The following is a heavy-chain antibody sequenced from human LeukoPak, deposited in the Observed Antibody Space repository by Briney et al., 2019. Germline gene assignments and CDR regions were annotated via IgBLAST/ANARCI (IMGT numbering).Heavy chain of an antibody. CDR3: ARDSTTFFYYYYYMDV. J-gene: IGHJ6*03. V-gene: IGHV1-18*01. CDR2: IGAYNGNT. D-gene: IGHD1-1*01. CDR1: GYTFTSYG. Sequence: ASVKVSCKASGYTFTSYGISWVRQAPGQGLEWMGWIGAYNGNTNYAQKLQGRVTMTTDTSTSTAYMELRSLRSDDTAVYYCARDSTTFFYYYYYMDVWGKGTTVTVSS.